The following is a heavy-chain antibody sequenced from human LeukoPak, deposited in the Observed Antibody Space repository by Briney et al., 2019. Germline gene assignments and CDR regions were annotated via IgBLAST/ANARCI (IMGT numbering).Heavy chain of an antibody. V-gene: IGHV1-2*02. CDR2: INPNSGGT. Sequence: GASVKVPCKASGYTFTGYYMHWVRQAPGQGLEWMGWINPNSGGTNYAQKFQGRVTMTRDTSISTAYMELSRLRSDDTAVYYCTTYCSGDSCSFFDYWGQGTLVTVSS. CDR1: GYTFTGYY. D-gene: IGHD2-15*01. J-gene: IGHJ4*02. CDR3: TTYCSGDSCSFFDY.